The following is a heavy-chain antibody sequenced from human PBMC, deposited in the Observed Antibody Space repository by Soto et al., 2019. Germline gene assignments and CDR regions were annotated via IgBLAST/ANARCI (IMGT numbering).Heavy chain of an antibody. V-gene: IGHV1-2*02. J-gene: IGHJ5*02. CDR2: IIPHSGET. Sequence: QVQLVQSGAEVKRPGASVKVSCKASGYSFTGYYMHWVRQAPGQGLEWMGWIIPHSGETNYAQKFQARVTLTRDTSISTAYMQLSGLTSDDTAVYYCARETDAFTNGAPDRWGQGTLVTVSS. D-gene: IGHD7-27*01. CDR3: ARETDAFTNGAPDR. CDR1: GYSFTGYY.